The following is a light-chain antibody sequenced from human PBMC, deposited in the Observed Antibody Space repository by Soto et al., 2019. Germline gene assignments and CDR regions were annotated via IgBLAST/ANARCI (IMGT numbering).Light chain of an antibody. J-gene: IGKJ4*01. Sequence: DIQMTQSPSSLSASVGDRVTITCRASQSISRFLNWYQQKSGKAPRLLIYDASSLQSGVPSRFSGSGSGTVFTLTISVWQLEDFGTYYVQQITGTPGTFGKGTKVET. CDR1: QSISRF. CDR2: DAS. V-gene: IGKV1-39*01. CDR3: QQITGTPGT.